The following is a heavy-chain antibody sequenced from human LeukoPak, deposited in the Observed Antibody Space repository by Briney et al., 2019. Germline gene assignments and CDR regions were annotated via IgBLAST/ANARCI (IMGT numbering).Heavy chain of an antibody. CDR2: ISGSGGST. Sequence: GGSLRLACAASGFTFSSYAMSWVRQAPGKGLEWVSAISGSGGSTYYADSVKGRFTISRDNSKNTLYLQMNSLRAEDTAVYYCAKDRIHSSSWSDYWGQGTLVTVSS. V-gene: IGHV3-23*01. J-gene: IGHJ4*02. D-gene: IGHD6-13*01. CDR1: GFTFSSYA. CDR3: AKDRIHSSSWSDY.